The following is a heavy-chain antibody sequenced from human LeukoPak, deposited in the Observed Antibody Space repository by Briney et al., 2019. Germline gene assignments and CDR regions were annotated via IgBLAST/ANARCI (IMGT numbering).Heavy chain of an antibody. J-gene: IGHJ6*03. Sequence: GGSLRLSCAASGFTFSSYEMNWVRQAPGKGLEWVSYISSSGSTIYYADSVKGRFTISRDNAKNSLYLQMNSLSDEDTAFYYCARNSIAAAGLLYYYYMDVWGKGTTVTVSS. D-gene: IGHD6-13*01. CDR3: ARNSIAAAGLLYYYYMDV. CDR2: ISSSGSTI. V-gene: IGHV3-48*03. CDR1: GFTFSSYE.